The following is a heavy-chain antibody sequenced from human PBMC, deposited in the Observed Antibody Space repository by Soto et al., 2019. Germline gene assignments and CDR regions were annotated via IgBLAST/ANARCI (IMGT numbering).Heavy chain of an antibody. CDR3: ARAYYDFWSAGWAGGMDV. J-gene: IGHJ6*02. Sequence: SLTCTVSGGSISSYYWSWIRQPPGKGLEWIGYIYYSGSTNYNPSLKSRVTISVDTSKNQFSLKLSSVTAADTAVYYCARAYYDFWSAGWAGGMDVWGQGTTVTVYS. D-gene: IGHD3-3*01. V-gene: IGHV4-59*01. CDR2: IYYSGST. CDR1: GGSISSYY.